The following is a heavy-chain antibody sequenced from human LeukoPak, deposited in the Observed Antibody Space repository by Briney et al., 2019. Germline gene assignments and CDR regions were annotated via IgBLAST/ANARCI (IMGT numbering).Heavy chain of an antibody. J-gene: IGHJ4*02. V-gene: IGHV4-59*01. CDR1: GGSISSYY. CDR3: ARGPPTMVVTPGFDY. CDR2: IHYSGST. D-gene: IGHD4-23*01. Sequence: KPSETLSLTCTVSGGSISSYYWSWIRQPPGKGLEWIGYIHYSGSTNYNPSLKSRVTISVDTSKNQFSLKLSSVTAADTAVYYCARGPPTMVVTPGFDYWGQGTLVTVSS.